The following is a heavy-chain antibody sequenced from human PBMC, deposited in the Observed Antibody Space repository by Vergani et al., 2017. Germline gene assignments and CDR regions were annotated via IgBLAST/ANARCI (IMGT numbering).Heavy chain of an antibody. CDR1: GGSISSGGYF. J-gene: IGHJ4*02. Sequence: QVQLQESGPGLVKPSQTLSLTCTVSGGSISSGGYFWSWIRQHPGKGLEWIGYIYYSGSPYYNPSLKSRVTISVDTSKNQFSLKLSSVTDADTAVYYCARDLRGNFDYWGQGTLVTVSS. V-gene: IGHV4-31*03. D-gene: IGHD3-16*01. CDR2: IYYSGSP. CDR3: ARDLRGNFDY.